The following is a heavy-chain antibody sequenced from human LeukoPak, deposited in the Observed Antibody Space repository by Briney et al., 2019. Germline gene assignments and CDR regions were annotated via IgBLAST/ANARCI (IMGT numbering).Heavy chain of an antibody. J-gene: IGHJ4*02. Sequence: SETLSLTCTVSRGPISSYYWSWIRQPPGKGLEWIGNIYHSGSTNYNPSLKSRVTISVDTSKNQFSLKLSSVTAADTAVYYCARSGRAYFCHHYGYWGQGTLVTVSS. CDR3: ARSGRAYFCHHYGY. V-gene: IGHV4-59*01. CDR2: IYHSGST. D-gene: IGHD2-21*01. CDR1: RGPISSYY.